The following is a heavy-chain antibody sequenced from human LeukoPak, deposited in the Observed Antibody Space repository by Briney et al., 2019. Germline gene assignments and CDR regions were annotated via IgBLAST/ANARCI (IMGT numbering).Heavy chain of an antibody. D-gene: IGHD3-22*01. CDR3: ARKGRYYYDSSGVAFDY. V-gene: IGHV4-34*01. CDR2: INHSGST. CDR1: GGSFSGYY. Sequence: SETLSLTCAVYGGSFSGYYWSWIRQPPGKGLEWIGEINHSGSTNYNPSLKSRVTISVDTSKNQFSLKLSSVTAADTAVYYCARKGRYYYDSSGVAFDYWGQGTLVTVSS. J-gene: IGHJ4*02.